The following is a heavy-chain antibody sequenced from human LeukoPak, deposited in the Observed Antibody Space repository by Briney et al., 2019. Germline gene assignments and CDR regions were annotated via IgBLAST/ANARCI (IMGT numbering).Heavy chain of an antibody. J-gene: IGHJ6*03. CDR1: GGSISSSSYY. Sequence: PSETLSLTCTVSGGSISSSSYYWGWIHQPPGKGLEWIGSIYYSGDTYYNPSLKSRRVTISVDTSKNQFSLRLSSVTAADTAVYYCARHQWHYYYYMGVWGKGSTVTVSS. CDR3: ARHQWHYYYYMGV. D-gene: IGHD6-19*01. V-gene: IGHV4-39*01. CDR2: IYYSGDT.